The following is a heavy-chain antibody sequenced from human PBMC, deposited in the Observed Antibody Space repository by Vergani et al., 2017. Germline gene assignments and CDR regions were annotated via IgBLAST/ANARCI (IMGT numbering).Heavy chain of an antibody. D-gene: IGHD3-10*01. CDR2: INPNNGDK. CDR3: VRELRGGYFDY. J-gene: IGHJ4*02. Sequence: QVQLEQSGAEVKKPGASVKVSCRASGYTFTDYYVNWVRRAPGQGLEWMGLINPNNGDKNFAPRFQGWVTMTRDTSLSTAYMELGRLTSDDTAMYYCVRELRGGYFDYWGQGTLVTVSS. CDR1: GYTFTDYY. V-gene: IGHV1-2*04.